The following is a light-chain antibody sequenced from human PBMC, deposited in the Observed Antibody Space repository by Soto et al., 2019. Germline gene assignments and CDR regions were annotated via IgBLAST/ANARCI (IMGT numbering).Light chain of an antibody. CDR1: QSISSF. CDR3: QLSLGT. Sequence: DRVTIACRPSQSISSFLNWYQHKPGKAPKLLIYATSTLQSGVPSRFSGSGSGTDFTLTISSLQPEDFATYYCQLSLGTFGQGTKVDI. CDR2: ATS. V-gene: IGKV1-39*01. J-gene: IGKJ1*01.